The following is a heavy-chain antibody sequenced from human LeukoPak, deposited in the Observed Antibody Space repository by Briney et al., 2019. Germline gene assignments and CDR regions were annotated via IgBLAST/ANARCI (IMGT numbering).Heavy chain of an antibody. Sequence: AGSLRLSCAASGFTFSSYAMSWVRQAPGKGLEWVSAISGSGGSTYYADSVKGRFTISRDNSKNTLYLQMNSLRAEDTAVYYCAKDGRIAVAGTLGGDWFDPWGQGTLVTVSS. CDR1: GFTFSSYA. V-gene: IGHV3-23*01. D-gene: IGHD6-19*01. J-gene: IGHJ5*02. CDR3: AKDGRIAVAGTLGGDWFDP. CDR2: ISGSGGST.